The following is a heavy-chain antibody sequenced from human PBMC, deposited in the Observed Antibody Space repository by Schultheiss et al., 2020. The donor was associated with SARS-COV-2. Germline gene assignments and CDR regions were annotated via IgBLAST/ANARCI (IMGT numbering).Heavy chain of an antibody. D-gene: IGHD2-15*01. CDR2: IKQDGSEK. CDR3: AGRYCSGGSCYSGGDY. J-gene: IGHJ4*02. CDR1: GFTFSSYW. V-gene: IGHV3-7*01. Sequence: GGSLRLSCAASGFTFSSYWMSWVRQAPGKGLEWVANIKQDGSEKYYVDSVKGRFTISRDNAKNTLYLQMNSLRAEDTAVYYCAGRYCSGGSCYSGGDYWGQGTLVTVSS.